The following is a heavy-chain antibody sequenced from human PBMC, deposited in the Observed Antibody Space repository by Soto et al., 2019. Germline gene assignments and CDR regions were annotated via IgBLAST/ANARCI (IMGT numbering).Heavy chain of an antibody. CDR1: GDGLTSDR. CDR3: ARTGISDVTGRNYYYSGMDV. D-gene: IGHD3-9*01. J-gene: IGHJ6*02. CDR2: INASDGST. Sequence: VTCSCTSAGDGLTSDRVGWRRKATQQGPEWMGIINASDGSTSYAQKLQGRVTMTRDTSTSTVYMELSSLRSEDTAVYYCARTGISDVTGRNYYYSGMDVWGQRTTVPVSS. V-gene: IGHV1-46*01.